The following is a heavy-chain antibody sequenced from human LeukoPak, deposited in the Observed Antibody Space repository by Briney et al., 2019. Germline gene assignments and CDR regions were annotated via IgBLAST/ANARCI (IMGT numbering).Heavy chain of an antibody. Sequence: SETLSLTXTVSGGSISSSSHFWSWIRQPPGKGLERIGSIYYSGNTYYNSSLKSRVTISVDTSKNQFSLKLSSVTAADTAVYYCARHENIVVVVAATGFDNWGQGTLVTVSS. J-gene: IGHJ4*02. CDR2: IYYSGNT. CDR1: GGSISSSSHF. V-gene: IGHV4-39*01. D-gene: IGHD2-15*01. CDR3: ARHENIVVVVAATGFDN.